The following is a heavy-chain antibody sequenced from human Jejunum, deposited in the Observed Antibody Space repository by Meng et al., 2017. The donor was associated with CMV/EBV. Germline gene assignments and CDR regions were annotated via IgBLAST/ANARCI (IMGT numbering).Heavy chain of an antibody. CDR1: GCTFSSSA. D-gene: IGHD4-11*01. V-gene: IGHV3-30*02. Sequence: LESGGGVFQPGGSLRLSCAASGCTFSSSAMHWVRQPPGKGPEWVSFIAHDGSFKSYTDSVQGRFTMSRDDSVKTVYLEMNSLRVEDTAVYYCAKDLFYSFDYWGQGALVTVSS. CDR3: AKDLFYSFDY. J-gene: IGHJ4*02. CDR2: IAHDGSFK.